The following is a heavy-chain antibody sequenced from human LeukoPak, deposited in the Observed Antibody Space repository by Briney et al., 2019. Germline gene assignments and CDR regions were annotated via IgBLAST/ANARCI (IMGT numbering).Heavy chain of an antibody. J-gene: IGHJ4*02. CDR1: GGSISSGEYY. Sequence: SQTLSLTCTVSGGSISSGEYYWSWIRQHPGKGLEWIGYIYYSGTTYYNPSLKSRVTISVDTSKNQFSLTSVTAADTAMYYCARVEAATTNPRFGYWGQGALVTVSS. CDR3: ARVEAATTNPRFGY. D-gene: IGHD5-24*01. V-gene: IGHV4-31*03. CDR2: IYYSGTT.